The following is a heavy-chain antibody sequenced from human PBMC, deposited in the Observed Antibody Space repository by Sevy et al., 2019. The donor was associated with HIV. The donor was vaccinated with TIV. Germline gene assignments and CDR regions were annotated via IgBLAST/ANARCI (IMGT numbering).Heavy chain of an antibody. CDR3: AREVWGPEY. V-gene: IGHV3-7*01. D-gene: IGHD7-27*01. CDR2: IKEDGSEN. J-gene: IGHJ4*02. CDR1: GFTFTNYG. Sequence: GGSLRLSCAASGFTFTNYGMTWVRQAPGKGLEWVANIKEDGSENNYVQSVKGRFTISRDNAKNSVYLQMNSLRAEDTALYYCAREVWGPEYWGQGNLVTVSS.